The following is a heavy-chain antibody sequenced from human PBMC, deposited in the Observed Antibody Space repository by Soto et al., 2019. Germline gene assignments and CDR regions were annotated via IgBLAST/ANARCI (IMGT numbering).Heavy chain of an antibody. D-gene: IGHD3-10*01. CDR3: ARSANTYGSPFDY. V-gene: IGHV3-66*01. J-gene: IGHJ4*02. CDR2: IHRAGST. Sequence: EVHLVESGGGLVQPGGSLRLSCAASGFTVGNNYMSWVRQAPGKGLEWVSIIHRAGSTSYADSVKGRFTISRDSSKNILYLQINGLTADDTAVYYCARSANTYGSPFDYWGQGALVTVSS. CDR1: GFTVGNNY.